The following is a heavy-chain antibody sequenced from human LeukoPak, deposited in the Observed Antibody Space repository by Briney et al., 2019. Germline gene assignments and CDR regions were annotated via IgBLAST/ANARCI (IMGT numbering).Heavy chain of an antibody. V-gene: IGHV3-23*01. CDR3: AKAVVIVPTATPFDY. J-gene: IGHJ4*02. Sequence: GGSLRLSCAASGFTFSSYAMSWVRQAPGKGLEWVSAISGSGGSTYYADSVKGRFTISRDNSKNTLYMQMNSLRAEDTAVYYCAKAVVIVPTATPFDYWGQGTLVTVSS. CDR1: GFTFSSYA. D-gene: IGHD2-2*01. CDR2: ISGSGGST.